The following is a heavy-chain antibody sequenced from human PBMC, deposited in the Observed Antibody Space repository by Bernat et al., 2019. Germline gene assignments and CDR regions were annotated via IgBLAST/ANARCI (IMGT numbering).Heavy chain of an antibody. J-gene: IGHJ4*02. Sequence: QVQLQESGPGLVKPSETLSLTCTVSGGSISSYYWSWIRQPPGKGLEWIGYIYYSGSTNYNHSLKSRVTISVDTSKNQFSLKLSSVTAADTAVYYCAEIIAVAGWYYFDYWGQGTLVTVSS. CDR2: IYYSGST. D-gene: IGHD6-19*01. V-gene: IGHV4-59*01. CDR3: AEIIAVAGWYYFDY. CDR1: GGSISSYY.